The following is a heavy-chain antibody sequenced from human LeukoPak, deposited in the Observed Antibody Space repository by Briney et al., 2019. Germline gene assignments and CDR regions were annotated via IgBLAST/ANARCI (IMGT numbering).Heavy chain of an antibody. CDR3: ARVEYSGSYYYFDY. CDR2: IYYSGST. CDR1: GGSISSYY. Sequence: SETLSLTCTVPGGSISSYYWSWIRQPPGKGLEWIGYIYYSGSTNYNPSLKSRVTISVDTSKNQFSLKLSSVTAADTAVYYCARVEYSGSYYYFDYWGQGTLVTVSS. D-gene: IGHD1-26*01. V-gene: IGHV4-59*01. J-gene: IGHJ4*02.